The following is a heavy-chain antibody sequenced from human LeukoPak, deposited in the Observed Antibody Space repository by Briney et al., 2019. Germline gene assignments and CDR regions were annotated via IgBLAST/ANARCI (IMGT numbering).Heavy chain of an antibody. J-gene: IGHJ4*02. V-gene: IGHV4-30-4*01. CDR2: IYYSGST. CDR3: ARDGYSYGYTLDY. Sequence: SETLSLTCTVSGGSISSGDYYWSWIRQPPGRGLEWIGYIYYSGSTYYNPSLKSRVIISVDASKNQFSLKLSSVTAADTAVYYCARDGYSYGYTLDYWGQGTLVTVSS. D-gene: IGHD5-18*01. CDR1: GGSISSGDYY.